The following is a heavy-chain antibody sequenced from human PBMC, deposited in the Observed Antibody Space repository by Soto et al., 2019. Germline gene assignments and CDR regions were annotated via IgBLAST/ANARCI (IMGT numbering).Heavy chain of an antibody. CDR1: GGSISSYY. CDR3: ERDGQMTTVTIRDYFDY. CDR2: IYTSGST. V-gene: IGHV4-4*07. Sequence: SETLSLACTVSGGSISSYYWSWIRQPAGKGLEWIGRIYTSGSTNYNPSLKSRVTWSVDTSKNHFSMNLSSVTDEDTAVYYCERDGQMTTVTIRDYFDYWGQGTRVSVS. D-gene: IGHD4-17*01. J-gene: IGHJ4*02.